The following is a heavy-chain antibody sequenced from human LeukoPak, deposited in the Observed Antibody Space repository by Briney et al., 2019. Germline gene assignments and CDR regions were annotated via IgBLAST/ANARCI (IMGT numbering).Heavy chain of an antibody. Sequence: GASVKVSCKASGYTVTSYAMHWVRQAPGQRLEWIRWINAGNGNTKYSHKFQGRVTITRDTSASTAYMELSSLRSEDTAVYYCAREGYSGYGLDWGQGTMVTVSS. CDR2: INAGNGNT. V-gene: IGHV1-3*01. J-gene: IGHJ3*01. CDR1: GYTVTSYA. CDR3: AREGYSGYGLD. D-gene: IGHD5-12*01.